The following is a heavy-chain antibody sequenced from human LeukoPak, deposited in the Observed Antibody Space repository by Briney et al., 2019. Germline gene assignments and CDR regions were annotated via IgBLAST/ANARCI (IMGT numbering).Heavy chain of an antibody. J-gene: IGHJ4*02. V-gene: IGHV1-18*01. CDR1: GGTFSSYA. CDR3: ARDAALGRRALLDY. CDR2: ISAYNGNT. Sequence: ASVKVSCKASGGTFSSYAISWVRQAPGQGLEWMGWISAYNGNTNYAQKLQGRVTMTTDTSTSTAYMELRSLRSDDTAVYYCARDAALGRRALLDYWGQGTLVTVSS. D-gene: IGHD6-6*01.